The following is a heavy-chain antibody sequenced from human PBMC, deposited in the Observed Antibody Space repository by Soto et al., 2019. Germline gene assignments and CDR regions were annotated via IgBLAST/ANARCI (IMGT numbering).Heavy chain of an antibody. V-gene: IGHV3-30*02. CDR3: AKDENYYDSIAPDY. D-gene: IGHD3-22*01. Sequence: GGSLKLSCAASGFTFSSYGMPWVRQAPGKGLEWVAVIWYDGSNKYYADSVKGRFTISRDNSKNTLYLQMNGLRAEDTAVYYCAKDENYYDSIAPDYWGQGNLVTVAS. CDR1: GFTFSSYG. J-gene: IGHJ4*02. CDR2: IWYDGSNK.